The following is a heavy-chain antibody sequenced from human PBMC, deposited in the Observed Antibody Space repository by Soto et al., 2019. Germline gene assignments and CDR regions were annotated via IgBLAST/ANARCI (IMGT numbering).Heavy chain of an antibody. CDR1: GGSISSSSYY. Sequence: QLQLQESGPGLVKPSETLSLTCTVSGGSISSSSYYWGWIRQPPGKGLEWIGSIYYSGSTYYNPSPKSPVTIAVDTSKSQFSLKLGSVTAADTAVYYCARRVSYIWGSYRLFEYWGQGTLVTVSS. CDR2: IYYSGST. D-gene: IGHD3-16*02. CDR3: ARRVSYIWGSYRLFEY. J-gene: IGHJ4*02. V-gene: IGHV4-39*01.